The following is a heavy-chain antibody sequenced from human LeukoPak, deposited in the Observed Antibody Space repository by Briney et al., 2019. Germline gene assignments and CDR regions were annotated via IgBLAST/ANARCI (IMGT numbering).Heavy chain of an antibody. J-gene: IGHJ4*02. D-gene: IGHD3-22*01. V-gene: IGHV1-69*05. CDR1: GGTFSSYA. CDR3: ARDRDSSGYYFDY. CDR2: IIPIFGTA. Sequence: ASVKVSCKASGGTFSSYAISWVRQAPGQGLEWMGGIIPIFGTANYAQKFQGRVTITTDESTSTAYMQLSSLRSEDTAVYYCARDRDSSGYYFDYWGQGTLVTVSS.